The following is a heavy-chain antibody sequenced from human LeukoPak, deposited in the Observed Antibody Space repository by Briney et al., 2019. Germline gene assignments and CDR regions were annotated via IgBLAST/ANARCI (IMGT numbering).Heavy chain of an antibody. Sequence: PSETLSLTCTVSGGSISSGSYYWSWIRQPAGKGLELIGRIYTRGSIDYNPSLKSRVTVSLGTSKNQFSLQLSSVTAADTAVYYCARTTWPTNRSDPCGQGTLVTVSS. CDR3: ARTTWPTNRSDP. J-gene: IGHJ5*02. D-gene: IGHD2/OR15-2a*01. V-gene: IGHV4-61*02. CDR2: IYTRGSI. CDR1: GGSISSGSYY.